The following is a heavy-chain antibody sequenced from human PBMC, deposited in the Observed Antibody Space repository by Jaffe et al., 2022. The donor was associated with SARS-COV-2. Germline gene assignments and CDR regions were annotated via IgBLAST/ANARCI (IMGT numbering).Heavy chain of an antibody. V-gene: IGHV3-33*01. J-gene: IGHJ6*02. CDR1: GFTFSSYG. CDR3: ARDHHYSPPEHMDV. Sequence: QVQLVESGGGVVQPGRSLRLSCAASGFTFSSYGMHWVRQAPGKGLEWVAVIWYDGSNKYYADSVKGRFTISRDNSKNTLYLQMNSLRAEDTAVYYCARDHHYSPPEHMDVWGQGTTVTVSS. CDR2: IWYDGSNK. D-gene: IGHD2-15*01.